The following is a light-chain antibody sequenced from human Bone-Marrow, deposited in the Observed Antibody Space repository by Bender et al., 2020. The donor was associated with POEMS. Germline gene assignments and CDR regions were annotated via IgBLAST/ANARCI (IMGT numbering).Light chain of an antibody. CDR2: RNN. Sequence: QSVLTQPPSASGTPGQRVTISCSGTTSNIGDNYLYWYQQLPGSAPKLVVYRNNQRPSGVPDRFSASKSGTSASLVISGLRPEDEGDYYCQSYDNSLGGWVFGGGTKLTVL. CDR1: TSNIGDNY. J-gene: IGLJ3*02. V-gene: IGLV1-47*01. CDR3: QSYDNSLGGWV.